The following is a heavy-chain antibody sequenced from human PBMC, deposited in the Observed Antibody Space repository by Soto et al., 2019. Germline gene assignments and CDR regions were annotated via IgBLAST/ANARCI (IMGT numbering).Heavy chain of an antibody. CDR2: INHSGST. CDR3: AREYDYGDYDQAFYI. Sequence: SETLSLTCAVYGGSFSGYYWSWIRQPPGKGLEWIGEINHSGSTNYNPSLKSRVTISVDTSKNQFSLKLSSVTAADTAVYYCAREYDYGDYDQAFYIWGQGSMVSVSS. D-gene: IGHD4-17*01. J-gene: IGHJ3*02. CDR1: GGSFSGYY. V-gene: IGHV4-34*01.